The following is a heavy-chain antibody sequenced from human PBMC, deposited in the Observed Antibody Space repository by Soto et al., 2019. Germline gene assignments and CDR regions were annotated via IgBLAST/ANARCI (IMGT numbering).Heavy chain of an antibody. CDR3: AGEDPTTSFDD. J-gene: IGHJ4*02. D-gene: IGHD1-26*01. CDR1: GFTFSSYA. Sequence: QVQLVESGGGVVQPGRSLRLSCAASGFTFSSYAMRWVRQAPGKGLEWVAVISYDGSNKYYADSVKVRFTISRDNTKNTLYRQINSLKAEDTAVYVWAGEDPTTSFDDWGQGTLVTVSS. V-gene: IGHV3-30-3*01. CDR2: ISYDGSNK.